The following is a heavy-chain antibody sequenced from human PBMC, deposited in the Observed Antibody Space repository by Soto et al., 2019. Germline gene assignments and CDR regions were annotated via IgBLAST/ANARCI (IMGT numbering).Heavy chain of an antibody. CDR3: SLLPSGQYYYGLDV. J-gene: IGHJ6*02. CDR2: IYYSGST. V-gene: IGHV4-39*02. Sequence: QLQLQESGPGLVKPSETLSLTCTVSGGSISSGAYYWAWIRQPPGKGLEWIGSIYYSGSTYYNPFLQRQVPTAIEASKTHFYLTLRPGSAPAAGVYYFSLLPSGQYYYGLDVWGQGTTVTVCS. D-gene: IGHD1-26*01. CDR1: GGSISSGAYY.